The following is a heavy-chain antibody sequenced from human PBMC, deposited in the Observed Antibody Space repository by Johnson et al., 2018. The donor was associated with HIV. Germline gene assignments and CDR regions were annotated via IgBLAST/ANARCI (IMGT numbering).Heavy chain of an antibody. V-gene: IGHV3-66*01. D-gene: IGHD6-6*01. CDR3: ARAQLLADDAFNN. J-gene: IGHJ3*02. Sequence: VQLVESGGGLVQPGGSLRLSCAASGFTVSRNYMSWVRQAPGRGLEWVSVIYSGGSTYYADSVKGRFTISRDNTKNSLYLQLNSLRVEDTAIYYCARAQLLADDAFNNWGQGTMVSVSS. CDR2: IYSGGST. CDR1: GFTVSRNY.